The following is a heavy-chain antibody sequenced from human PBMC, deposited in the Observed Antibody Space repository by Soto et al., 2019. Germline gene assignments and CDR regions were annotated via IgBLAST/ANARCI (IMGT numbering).Heavy chain of an antibody. V-gene: IGHV4-4*02. CDR2: IYHSGST. J-gene: IGHJ6*02. D-gene: IGHD1-26*01. CDR3: ARAPWEPLYYYGMDV. Sequence: SETLSLTCAVSGGSISSSDWWGWVRQPPGKGLEWIGEIYHSGSTNYNPSLKSRVTISVDKSKNQFSLKLSSVTAADTAVYYCARAPWEPLYYYGMDVWGQGTTVPYSS. CDR1: GGSISSSDW.